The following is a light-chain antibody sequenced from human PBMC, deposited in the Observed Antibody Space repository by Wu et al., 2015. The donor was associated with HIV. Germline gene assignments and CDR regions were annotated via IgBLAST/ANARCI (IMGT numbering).Light chain of an antibody. Sequence: SASPGKAPLCSAGQSGYWQEVSLGTNRSLATAPTVPPSVGAFRPGSTGVPARFRGSGSGTEFTLTIARLQSDDFAVYYCQEYHDWPPAFTFGPGTKVEIK. V-gene: IGKV3-15*01. J-gene: IGKJ3*01. CDR3: QEYHDWPPAFT. CDR1: GYWQE. CDR2: GAF.